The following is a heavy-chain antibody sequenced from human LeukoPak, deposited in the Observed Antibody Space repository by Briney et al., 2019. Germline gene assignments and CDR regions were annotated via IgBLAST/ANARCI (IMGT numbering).Heavy chain of an antibody. CDR1: GFTFSSYA. CDR2: ISGSGGST. J-gene: IGHJ4*02. V-gene: IGHV3-23*01. Sequence: GGSLRLSCAASGFTFSSYAMSWVRQAPGKGLEWVSDISGSGGSTYYADSVKGRFTISRDNSKNTLYLQMNSLRAEDTAVYYCAKYEAYDSSGYYYGDWGQGTVVTVSS. D-gene: IGHD3-22*01. CDR3: AKYEAYDSSGYYYGD.